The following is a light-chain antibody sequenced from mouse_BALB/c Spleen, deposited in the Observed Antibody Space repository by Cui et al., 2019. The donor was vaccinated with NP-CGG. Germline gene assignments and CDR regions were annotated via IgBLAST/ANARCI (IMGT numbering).Light chain of an antibody. V-gene: IGLV1*01. Sequence: QAVVTLESALTTSPGETVTLTCRSSTGPVTTSNYANWVQEKPDHLFTGLIGGTNNRVPGVPARFSGSLIGDKAALTITGAQTEDEAIYFCALWYSNHWVFGGGTKLTVL. CDR3: ALWYSNHWV. CDR1: TGPVTTSNY. J-gene: IGLJ1*01. CDR2: GTN.